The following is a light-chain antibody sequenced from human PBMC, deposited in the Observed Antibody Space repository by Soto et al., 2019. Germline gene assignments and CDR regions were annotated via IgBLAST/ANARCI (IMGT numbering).Light chain of an antibody. J-gene: IGKJ5*01. V-gene: IGKV3-20*01. CDR2: GAS. Sequence: EIVLTQSPGTLSLSPGERATLSCRATESVVSNYLAWYQLKPGQAPRLLIYGASNRATGIPERFSGSGSGTDFTLTISSLEPEDFAVYYCQQYGTSPITFGQGTRLEIK. CDR3: QQYGTSPIT. CDR1: ESVVSNY.